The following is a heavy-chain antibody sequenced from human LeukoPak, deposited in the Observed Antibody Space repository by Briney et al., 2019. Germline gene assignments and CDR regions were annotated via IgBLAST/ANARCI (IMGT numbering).Heavy chain of an antibody. CDR1: GFTFSSYS. CDR2: ISSSSSYI. Sequence: GGSLRLSCAASGFTFSSYSMNWVRQAPGKGLEWVSSISSSSSYIYYADSVKGRFTISRDNAKNSLYLQMNSLRAEDTAVYYSARGNGNTAHFDYWGQGTLVTVSS. D-gene: IGHD5-18*01. V-gene: IGHV3-21*01. J-gene: IGHJ4*02. CDR3: ARGNGNTAHFDY.